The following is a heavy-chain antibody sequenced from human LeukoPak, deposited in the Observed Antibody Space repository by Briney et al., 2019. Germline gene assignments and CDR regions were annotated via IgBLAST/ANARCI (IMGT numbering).Heavy chain of an antibody. CDR1: GXSISSSSYY. V-gene: IGHV4-39*01. D-gene: IGHD2-15*01. J-gene: IGHJ5*02. CDR2: IYYSGST. Sequence: PSETLSLTCTVSGXSISSSSYYWGWIRQPPGKGLEWIGSIYYSGSTYYNPSLKSRVTISVDTSKNQFSLKLSSVTAADTAVYYCARLGEYCSGGSCYYWFDPWGQGTLVTVSS. CDR3: ARLGEYCSGGSCYYWFDP.